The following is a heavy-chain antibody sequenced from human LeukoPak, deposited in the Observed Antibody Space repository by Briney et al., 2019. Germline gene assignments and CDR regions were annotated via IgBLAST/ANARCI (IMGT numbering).Heavy chain of an antibody. D-gene: IGHD2-8*01. CDR1: GYTFTGYY. CDR2: INPNSGGT. J-gene: IGHJ5*01. Sequence: ASVKVSCKASGYTFTGYYMHWVRQAPGQGLEWMGWINPNSGGTNYAQKFQGRVTMTRDTSISTAYMELSRLRSDDTAVYYCARGAPLMVYGGFNWFDPWGQGTTVTVSS. CDR3: ARGAPLMVYGGFNWFDP. V-gene: IGHV1-2*02.